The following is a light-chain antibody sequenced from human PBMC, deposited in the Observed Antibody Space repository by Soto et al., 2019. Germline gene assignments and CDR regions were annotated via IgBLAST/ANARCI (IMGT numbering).Light chain of an antibody. Sequence: QSALTQPASVSGSPGQSITISCTGTSSDVGGSNYVSWYQQHPGKAPKLMIYEVSNRPSGVSNRFSGSKSGNAASLTISGLQSEDEADYYCSSYPSSSTPYVFGSGTKLTVL. CDR2: EVS. V-gene: IGLV2-14*01. J-gene: IGLJ1*01. CDR1: SSDVGGSNY. CDR3: SSYPSSSTPYV.